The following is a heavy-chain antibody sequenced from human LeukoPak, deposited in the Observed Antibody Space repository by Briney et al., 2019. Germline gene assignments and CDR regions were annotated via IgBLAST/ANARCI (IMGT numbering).Heavy chain of an antibody. CDR1: GFTFSSYA. V-gene: IGHV3-23*01. CDR3: ARDSRSSSTSCYDY. D-gene: IGHD2-2*01. Sequence: GGSLRLSCAASGFTFSSYAMSWVRQAPGKGLEWVSTISASGGSTYYADSVKGRFTISRDNSKNTLYLQMNSLRAEDTAVYYCARDSRSSSTSCYDYWGQGTLVTVSS. CDR2: ISASGGST. J-gene: IGHJ4*02.